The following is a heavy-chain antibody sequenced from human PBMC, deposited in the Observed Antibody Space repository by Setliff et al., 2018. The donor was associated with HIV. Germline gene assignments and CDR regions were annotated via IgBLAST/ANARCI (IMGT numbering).Heavy chain of an antibody. V-gene: IGHV4-4*07. CDR1: GVSIDKNY. J-gene: IGHJ6*03. D-gene: IGHD3-10*01. CDR2: VYMSGKT. CDR3: AKDAGGTGGLYRYYIDA. Sequence: SETLSLTCTVSGVSIDKNYWSWVRRPPGKGLEWIGRVYMSGKTNYSPSLKSRVTMSADTSKNQVSLKLTSVTAADTAVYYCAKDAGGTGGLYRYYIDAWGNGTTVTVSS.